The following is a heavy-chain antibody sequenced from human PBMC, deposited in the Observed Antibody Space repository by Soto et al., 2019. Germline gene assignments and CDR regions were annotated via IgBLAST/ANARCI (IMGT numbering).Heavy chain of an antibody. V-gene: IGHV6-1*01. CDR1: GDSVSSNSAA. J-gene: IGHJ4*02. CDR2: TYYRSKWYN. Sequence: PSQTLSLTCAISGDSVSSNSAAWNWIRQSPSRGLEWLGRTYYRSKWYNDYAVSVKSRITINPDTSKNQFSLQLNSVTPEDTAVYYCAREAYSGYDSAYYFDYWGQGTLVTVSS. D-gene: IGHD5-12*01. CDR3: AREAYSGYDSAYYFDY.